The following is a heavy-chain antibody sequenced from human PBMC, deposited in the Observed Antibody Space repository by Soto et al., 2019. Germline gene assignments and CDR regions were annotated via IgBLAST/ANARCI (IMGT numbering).Heavy chain of an antibody. CDR3: ARQVYSVVTPLDY. CDR2: INIRSSTSTPT. V-gene: IGHV3-48*01. D-gene: IGHD2-21*02. CDR1: GFRLSNFG. J-gene: IGHJ4*02. Sequence: EVQLVESGGGLVQPGGSLRLSGAASGFRLSNFGMNWVRRAPGKGLGWVSQINIRSSTSTPTYYADSVRGRFTISRDDAKNSLYLEMNSLRGDDTAVYYCARQVYSVVTPLDYWGRGTLVIVSS.